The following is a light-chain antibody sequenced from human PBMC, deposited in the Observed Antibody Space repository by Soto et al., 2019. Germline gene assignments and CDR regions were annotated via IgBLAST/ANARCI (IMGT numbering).Light chain of an antibody. Sequence: QSVLTQPPSASGSPGQSVTISCTGSSSDVGANYYVSWYQQHPGQAPKLIIHEVDKRPSGVPDRFSGSKSGNTASLTVSGLQVEDEAVYYCSSFAGRNAFGVFGGGTQLTVL. V-gene: IGLV2-8*01. CDR2: EVD. CDR1: SSDVGANYY. J-gene: IGLJ3*02. CDR3: SSFAGRNAFGV.